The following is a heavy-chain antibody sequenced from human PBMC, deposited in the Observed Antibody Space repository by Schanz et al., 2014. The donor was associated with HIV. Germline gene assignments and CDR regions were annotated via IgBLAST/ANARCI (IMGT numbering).Heavy chain of an antibody. CDR2: IWYEGSNK. CDR1: GFTFSSYA. CDR3: ARDVSHDSSGHYSDYYYGMDV. Sequence: QVQLVESGGGVVQPGRSLRLSCVASGFTFSSYAMHWVRQAPGKGLEWVAVIWYEGSNKYYADSGKGRFTISRDNSKNTLYLQMNSLRAEDTAVYYCARDVSHDSSGHYSDYYYGMDVWGQGTTVTVSS. J-gene: IGHJ6*02. V-gene: IGHV3-33*08. D-gene: IGHD3-22*01.